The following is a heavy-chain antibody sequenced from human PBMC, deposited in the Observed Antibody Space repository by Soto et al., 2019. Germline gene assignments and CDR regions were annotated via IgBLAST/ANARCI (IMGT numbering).Heavy chain of an antibody. CDR3: ASDVVGVDLTVTAGESGWL. CDR1: GHTFSGYY. J-gene: IGHJ4*02. CDR2: VNPNSGGT. Sequence: SVKVSCKASGHTFSGYYVHWVRQAPGQGLEWMGWVNPNSGGTHYAQKFQGRVSMTRDTSLSAVYMELRSLRPDDMAVYFCASDVVGVDLTVTAGESGWLWGQGTLVAVSS. V-gene: IGHV1-2*02. D-gene: IGHD2-21*02.